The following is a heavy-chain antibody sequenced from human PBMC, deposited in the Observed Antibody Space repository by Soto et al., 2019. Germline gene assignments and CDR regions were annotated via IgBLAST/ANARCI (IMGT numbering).Heavy chain of an antibody. CDR2: IYYSGST. CDR1: GGSISSYY. CDR3: ARHGFNVVVPAAIQLDY. D-gene: IGHD2-2*01. V-gene: IGHV4-59*08. Sequence: SETLSLTCTVSGGSISSYYWSWIRQPPGKGLEWIGYIYYSGSTNYNPSLKSRVTISVDTSKNQFSLKLSSVTAADTAVYYCARHGFNVVVPAAIQLDYWGQGTLVTVSS. J-gene: IGHJ4*02.